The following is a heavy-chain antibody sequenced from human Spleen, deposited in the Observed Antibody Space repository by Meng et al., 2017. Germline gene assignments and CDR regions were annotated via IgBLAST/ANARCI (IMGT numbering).Heavy chain of an antibody. CDR3: EKAGYSSNHTNWFEP. J-gene: IGHJ5*02. CDR1: GFTVSSNY. CDR2: IYSGGNT. D-gene: IGHD6-13*01. Sequence: GESLKISCAASGFTVSSNYMSWVRQAPGKGLEWVSVIYSGGNTYYADSVKGRFTISRDNSKNTLYLQLNSLKAEDEAVYYGEKAGYSSNHTNWFEPWGQGTLVTVSS. V-gene: IGHV3-53*01.